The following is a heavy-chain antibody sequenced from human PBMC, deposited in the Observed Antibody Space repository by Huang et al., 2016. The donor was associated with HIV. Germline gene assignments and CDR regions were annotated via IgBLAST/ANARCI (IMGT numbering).Heavy chain of an antibody. CDR2: IYYSGST. V-gene: IGHV4-39*01. CDR1: GCSIRRDKYY. Sequence: QLQLQESGPGLVKPSETLSLTCTVSGCSIRRDKYYWGWIRQPPGKGLEWIGSIYYSGSTYYNPSLKSLGTITVDTSKKQFSLKMRSVTAADTAVYYCARLPGSITMIRGVITDPYWGQGTLVTVSS. J-gene: IGHJ4*02. D-gene: IGHD3-10*01. CDR3: ARLPGSITMIRGVITDPY.